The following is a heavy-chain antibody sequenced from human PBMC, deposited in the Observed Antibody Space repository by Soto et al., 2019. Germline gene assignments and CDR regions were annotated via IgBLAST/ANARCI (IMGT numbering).Heavy chain of an antibody. CDR2: IIPIVGIV. Sequence: QVQLVQSGAEVKKPGSSVKVSCKASGGTFSTYTVTWVRQAPGQGLEWMGRIIPIVGIVNYAQKFQGRVTITADKFTSISYMELSRLRSEDTAVYYCATITGGSSGGDYWGQGTLVTVSS. V-gene: IGHV1-69*02. J-gene: IGHJ4*02. CDR1: GGTFSTYT. D-gene: IGHD1-26*01. CDR3: ATITGGSSGGDY.